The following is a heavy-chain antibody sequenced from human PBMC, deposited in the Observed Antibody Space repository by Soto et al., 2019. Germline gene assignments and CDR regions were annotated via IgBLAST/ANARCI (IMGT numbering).Heavy chain of an antibody. CDR2: ISGSGGST. J-gene: IGHJ4*02. D-gene: IGHD2-2*01. CDR3: AKDAPYRRDIVVVPAALYYFDY. CDR1: GFTFSSYA. V-gene: IGHV3-23*01. Sequence: GGSLRLSCAASGFTFSSYAMSWVRQAPGKGLEWVSAISGSGGSTYYADSVKGRFTISRDNSKNTLYLQMNSLRAEDTAVYYCAKDAPYRRDIVVVPAALYYFDYWGQGTLVTAS.